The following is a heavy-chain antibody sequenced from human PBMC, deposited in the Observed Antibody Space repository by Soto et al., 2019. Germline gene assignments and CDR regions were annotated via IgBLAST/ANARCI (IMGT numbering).Heavy chain of an antibody. J-gene: IGHJ4*02. D-gene: IGHD1-26*01. Sequence: GGSLRLSCSASGFTFSTYAMHWVRQAPGKGLEYVSSINSNGVGTSYADSVKGRFTISRDNSKNTLYLQMTSLRAEDTSVYYCVKQMVGVTYDFWGQGALVTVS. CDR1: GFTFSTYA. V-gene: IGHV3-64D*06. CDR2: INSNGVGT. CDR3: VKQMVGVTYDF.